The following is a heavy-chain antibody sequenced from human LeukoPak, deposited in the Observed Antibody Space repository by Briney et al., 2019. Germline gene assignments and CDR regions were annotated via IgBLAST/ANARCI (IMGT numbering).Heavy chain of an antibody. D-gene: IGHD3-10*01. V-gene: IGHV1-24*01. J-gene: IGHJ4*02. Sequence: ASVKVSCKVSGYTLTELSMHWVRQAPGKGLEWMEGFDREDGETIYAQKFQGRVTMTEDTSTDTAYMELSSPRSEDTAVYYCAAFLSSGSYAQTDYWGQGTLVTVSS. CDR1: GYTLTELS. CDR2: FDREDGET. CDR3: AAFLSSGSYAQTDY.